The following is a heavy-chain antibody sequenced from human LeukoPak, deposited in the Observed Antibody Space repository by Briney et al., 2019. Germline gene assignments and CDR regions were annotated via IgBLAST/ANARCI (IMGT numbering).Heavy chain of an antibody. Sequence: PSETLSLTCTVSGGSFSSGSYYWSWIRQPPGKGLEWIGYIYYSGSTNYNPSLKSRVTISVDTSKNQFSLKLSSVTAADTAVYYCATYDFWSGYPPYWGQGTLVTVSS. CDR3: ATYDFWSGYPPY. CDR1: GGSFSSGSYY. J-gene: IGHJ4*02. V-gene: IGHV4-61*01. CDR2: IYYSGST. D-gene: IGHD3-3*01.